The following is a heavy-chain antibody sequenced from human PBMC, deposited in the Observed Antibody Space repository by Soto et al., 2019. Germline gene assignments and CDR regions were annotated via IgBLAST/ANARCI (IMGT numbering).Heavy chain of an antibody. Sequence: PSETLSLTCTVSGGSLSIYSWNWIRQPPGEGLEWIGHVYDGGTTNYSPSLKSRVSISVDTSKNQFSLRLTSVTAADTAVYYSARHHHNTGLPIVYWGHGTLVTVSS. CDR3: ARHHHNTGLPIVY. J-gene: IGHJ4*01. CDR1: GGSLSIYS. V-gene: IGHV4-59*01. CDR2: VYDGGTT. D-gene: IGHD3-16*02.